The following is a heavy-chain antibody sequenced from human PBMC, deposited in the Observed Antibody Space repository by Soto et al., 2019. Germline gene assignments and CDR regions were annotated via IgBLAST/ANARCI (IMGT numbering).Heavy chain of an antibody. CDR2: IYYSGST. CDR1: GGSISSYY. CDR3: ARDLFYYGMDV. V-gene: IGHV4-59*01. J-gene: IGHJ6*02. Sequence: SETLSLTWTVSGGSISSYYWSWIRQPPGKGLEWIGYIYYSGSTNYNPSLKSRVTISVDTSKNQFSLKLSSVTAADTAVYYCARDLFYYGMDVWGQGTTVTVSS.